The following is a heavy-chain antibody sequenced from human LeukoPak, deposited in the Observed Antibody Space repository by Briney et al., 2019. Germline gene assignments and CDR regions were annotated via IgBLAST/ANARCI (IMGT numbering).Heavy chain of an antibody. CDR2: INPNSGGT. CDR3: ARARYCSSTSCSQVFDY. V-gene: IGHV1-2*02. CDR1: GYTFTGYY. J-gene: IGHJ4*02. Sequence: GASVKVFCKASGYTFTGYYMHWVRQAPGQGLEWMGWINPNSGGTNYAQKFQGRVTMTRDTSISTAYMELSRLRSDDTAVYYCARARYCSSTSCSQVFDYWGQGTLVTVSS. D-gene: IGHD2-2*01.